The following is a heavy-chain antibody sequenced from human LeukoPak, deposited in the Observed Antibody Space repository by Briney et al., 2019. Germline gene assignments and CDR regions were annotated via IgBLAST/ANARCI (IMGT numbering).Heavy chain of an antibody. CDR3: ARGSTYSSGWYTGFDY. D-gene: IGHD6-19*01. J-gene: IGHJ4*02. CDR1: GFTFSSYA. CDR2: ISGSGGST. V-gene: IGHV3-23*01. Sequence: GGSLRLSCAASGFTFSSYAMSWVRQAPGKGLEWVSAISGSGGSTYYADSVKGRFTISRDNSKNTLYLQMNSLRAEDTAVYYCARGSTYSSGWYTGFDYWGQGTLVTVSS.